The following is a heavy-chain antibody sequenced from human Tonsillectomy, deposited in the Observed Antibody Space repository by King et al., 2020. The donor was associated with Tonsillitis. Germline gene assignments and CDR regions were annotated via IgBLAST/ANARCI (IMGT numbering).Heavy chain of an antibody. J-gene: IGHJ3*02. D-gene: IGHD2-2*01. CDR2: INRNGGRT. CDR1: GFTFGDYG. Sequence: VQLVESGGGVVRPGGSLRLSCAASGFTFGDYGMSWVRQAPGKGLEWVSSINRNGGRTAYADSLKGRFTISRDNAKNSLYLQMNSLRAEDTAFYYCARIGGVRSASPHAVLGAFDIWGQGTMVTVSS. CDR3: ARIGGVRSASPHAVLGAFDI. V-gene: IGHV3-20*04.